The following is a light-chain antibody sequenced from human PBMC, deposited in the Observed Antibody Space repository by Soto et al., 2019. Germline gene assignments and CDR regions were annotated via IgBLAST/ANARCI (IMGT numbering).Light chain of an antibody. CDR1: QTVSNTY. CDR2: GAS. V-gene: IGKV3-20*01. Sequence: EIVLTQFPGALSLSPGERVTLSCRASQTVSNTYLAWYQQKSGQAPKFLIYGASNRATGIPDRFSGSGSGTAFTLTISRLAPEDFAVYYCQQYGALPPTFGGGTKVEIK. J-gene: IGKJ4*01. CDR3: QQYGALPPT.